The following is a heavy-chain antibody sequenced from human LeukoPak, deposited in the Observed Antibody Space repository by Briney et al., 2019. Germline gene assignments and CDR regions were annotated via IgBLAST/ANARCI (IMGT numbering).Heavy chain of an antibody. CDR1: GFTFSSYS. V-gene: IGHV3-21*01. CDR2: ISSSSSYI. D-gene: IGHD3-22*01. J-gene: IGHJ4*02. CDR3: ARSPYYYYDSSGYIYYFDY. Sequence: GGSLRLSCAASGFTFSSYSMNWVRQAPGKGLEWVSSISSSSSYIYYADSVKGRFTISRDNAKNSLYLQMNSLRAEDTAVYYCARSPYYYYDSSGYIYYFDYWGQGTLVTVSS.